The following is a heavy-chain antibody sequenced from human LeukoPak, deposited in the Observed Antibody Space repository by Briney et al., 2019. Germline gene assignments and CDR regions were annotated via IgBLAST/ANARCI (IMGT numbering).Heavy chain of an antibody. D-gene: IGHD5-12*01. CDR1: GFTFSRHA. CDR3: ASENIVGTSGALFDY. J-gene: IGHJ4*02. CDR2: ITSSGSYR. Sequence: GGSLRLSCAASGFTFSRHAMNWVRQAPGKGLEWVSSITSSGSYRHHSDSVKGRFTISRDNAKNSLYLQMNSLRVEDTAVYYCASENIVGTSGALFDYWGQGTLVTVSS. V-gene: IGHV3-21*01.